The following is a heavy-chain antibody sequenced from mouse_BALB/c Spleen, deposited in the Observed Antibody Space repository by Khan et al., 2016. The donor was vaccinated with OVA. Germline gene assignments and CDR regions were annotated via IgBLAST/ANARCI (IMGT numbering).Heavy chain of an antibody. Sequence: EVQLQQSGPELVKPGASVKISCKTSGYTFTEYTLHWVKQSHGKSLEWIGVITPKNGVTSYNQKFKGKATLTVDKSSSTAYMEFRSLTSEDSAVYYCARDAGRYWGQGTSVTVSS. V-gene: IGHV1-18*01. CDR2: ITPKNGVT. CDR3: ARDAGRY. D-gene: IGHD3-3*01. J-gene: IGHJ4*01. CDR1: GYTFTEYT.